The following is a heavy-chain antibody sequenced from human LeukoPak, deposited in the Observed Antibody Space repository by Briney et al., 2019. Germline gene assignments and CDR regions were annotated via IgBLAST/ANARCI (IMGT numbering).Heavy chain of an antibody. D-gene: IGHD6-6*01. J-gene: IGHJ4*02. CDR2: IYYSGST. V-gene: IGHV4-39*07. Sequence: SETLSLTCTVSGGSISSSSYYWGWIRQPPGKGLQWIGSIYYSGSTYYNPSLKSRVTISVDTSKNQFSLKLSSVTAADTAVYYCARGRGKYSSSPGFDYWGQGTLVTVSS. CDR3: ARGRGKYSSSPGFDY. CDR1: GGSISSSSYY.